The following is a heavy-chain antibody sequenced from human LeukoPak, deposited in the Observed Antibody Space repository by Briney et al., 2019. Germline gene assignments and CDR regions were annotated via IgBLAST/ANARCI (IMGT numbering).Heavy chain of an antibody. CDR3: ASEAYGSSWNPFDY. J-gene: IGHJ4*02. Sequence: PGGSLRLSCAASGLAFSYNWMHWVRQAPGKGLMWVSRISKDGRTITYADSVKGRFTISRDNAKSTLYLQMEGLRAEDTAVYYCASEAYGSSWNPFDYWGQGTLVTVSS. CDR1: GLAFSYNW. CDR2: ISKDGRTI. V-gene: IGHV3-74*01. D-gene: IGHD6-13*01.